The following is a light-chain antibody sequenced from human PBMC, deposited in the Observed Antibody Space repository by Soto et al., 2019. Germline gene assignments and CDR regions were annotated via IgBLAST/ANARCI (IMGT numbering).Light chain of an antibody. J-gene: IGKJ1*01. CDR2: DAY. Sequence: EIVVTQSPATLSASPGERVTLTCRASQFVSTRLAWYQQRPGQVPRLLIYDAYTRALGISARFSGSGSGTEFTLTISSLQSEDFAVYYCQQHSHWPPWTFGQGTRVEIQ. CDR3: QQHSHWPPWT. CDR1: QFVSTR. V-gene: IGKV3-15*01.